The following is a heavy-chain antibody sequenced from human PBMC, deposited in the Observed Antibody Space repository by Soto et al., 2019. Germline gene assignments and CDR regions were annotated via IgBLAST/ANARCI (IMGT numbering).Heavy chain of an antibody. CDR2: TYTSGDT. J-gene: IGHJ6*03. Sequence: EVQVVESGGGLVQPGGSLRLSCAASGFSVRVNYMSWVRQAPGKGLEWVSVTYTSGDTDDADSVKGRFTTSRANSKNMLSHAVRRLRAEATAVYYGARVSFSNDYDRYSMDVWGKGTTVTVSS. CDR3: ARVSFSNDYDRYSMDV. CDR1: GFSVRVNY. V-gene: IGHV3-66*01. D-gene: IGHD4-4*01.